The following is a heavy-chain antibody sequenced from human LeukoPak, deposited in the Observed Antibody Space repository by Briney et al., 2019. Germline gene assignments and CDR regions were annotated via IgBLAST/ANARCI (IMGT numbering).Heavy chain of an antibody. D-gene: IGHD2-15*01. J-gene: IGHJ4*02. CDR3: ARGYCSGGSCYFIFDY. CDR1: GYTSTGYY. CDR2: INPNSGGT. V-gene: IGHV1-2*02. Sequence: ASVKVSCKASGYTSTGYYMHWVRQAPGQGLEWMGWINPNSGGTNYAQKFQGRVTMTRDTSISTAYMELSRLRSDDTAVYYCARGYCSGGSCYFIFDYWGQGTLVTVSS.